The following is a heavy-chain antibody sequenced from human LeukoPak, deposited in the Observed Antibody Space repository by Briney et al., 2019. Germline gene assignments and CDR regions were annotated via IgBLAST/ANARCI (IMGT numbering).Heavy chain of an antibody. J-gene: IGHJ4*02. Sequence: PGGSLRLSCAASGFTFSSYSMNWVRQAPGKGLEWVSSISSSSSYIYYAHSVKGRFTISRDNAKNSLYLQMNSLRAEDTAVYYCARVAEYWGQGTLVTVSS. V-gene: IGHV3-21*01. CDR2: ISSSSSYI. CDR1: GFTFSSYS. CDR3: ARVAEY.